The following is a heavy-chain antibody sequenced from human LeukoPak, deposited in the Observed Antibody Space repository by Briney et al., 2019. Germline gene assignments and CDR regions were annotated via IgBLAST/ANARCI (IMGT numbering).Heavy chain of an antibody. V-gene: IGHV3-11*01. CDR3: ARSQWLAPTYFDY. D-gene: IGHD6-19*01. CDR2: ISSSGSTI. Sequence: PGGSLRLSCAASVFTFSDYYMSWIRQAPGKGLEWVSYISSSGSTIYYADSVKGRFTISRDNAKNSLYLQMNSLRAEDTAVYYCARSQWLAPTYFDYWGQGTLVTVSS. J-gene: IGHJ4*02. CDR1: VFTFSDYY.